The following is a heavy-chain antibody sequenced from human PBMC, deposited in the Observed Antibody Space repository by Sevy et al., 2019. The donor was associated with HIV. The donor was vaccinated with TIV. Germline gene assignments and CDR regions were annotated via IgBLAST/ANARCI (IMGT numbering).Heavy chain of an antibody. CDR1: GFSFNMYW. V-gene: IGHV3-7*03. CDR2: IKRDGSEK. CDR3: ARDCSSTSYLWGLDV. D-gene: IGHD2-2*01. J-gene: IGHJ6*02. Sequence: GGSLRLSCTASGFSFNMYWMSWVRQAPGQGLEWVAHIKRDGSEKYYVDSVRGRFTISRDNAKNSLYLQMNSLRAEDTAVYYCARDCSSTSYLWGLDVWGQGTTVTVSS.